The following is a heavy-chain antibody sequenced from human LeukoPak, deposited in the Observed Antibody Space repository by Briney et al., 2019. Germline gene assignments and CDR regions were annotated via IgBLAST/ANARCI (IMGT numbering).Heavy chain of an antibody. J-gene: IGHJ6*02. V-gene: IGHV3-7*01. CDR3: ARRYYYDSSGYYSAYYYYYYGMDV. CDR1: GFTFRSYW. Sequence: PGGSLRLSCVVSGFTFRSYWMSWVRQAPGKGLEWVANIKEDGSEIYYADSVKGRFTISRENAKKSLYLQMNSLRAEDTAVYYCARRYYYDSSGYYSAYYYYYYGMDVWGQGTTVTVPS. D-gene: IGHD3-22*01. CDR2: IKEDGSEI.